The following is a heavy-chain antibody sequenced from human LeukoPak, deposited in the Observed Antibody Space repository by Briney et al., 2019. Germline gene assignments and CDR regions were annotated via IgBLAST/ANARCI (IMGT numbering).Heavy chain of an antibody. CDR3: AKDLYAPAATPSSTFDP. CDR2: ISGSGGST. D-gene: IGHD2-15*01. Sequence: GGSLRLSCAASGFTFSSYAMSWVRQAPGKGREWGSAISGSGGSTYYADCVKGRFTISRDNSKNTKYLQMDSLRAEDTAVYYCAKDLYAPAATPSSTFDPWGQGTLVTVSS. V-gene: IGHV3-23*01. J-gene: IGHJ5*02. CDR1: GFTFSSYA.